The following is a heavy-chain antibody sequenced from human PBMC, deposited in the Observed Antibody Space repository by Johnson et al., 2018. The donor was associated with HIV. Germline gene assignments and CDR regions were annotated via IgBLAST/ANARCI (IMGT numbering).Heavy chain of an antibody. CDR3: ARGWTVGTFDNAFDI. CDR2: IYSGGST. V-gene: IGHV3-53*01. Sequence: VQLVESGGGLIQPGGSLRLSCAASGFTVSSNYMSWVRQAPGKGLEWVSVIYSGGSTYYADSVKGRFTISRDNSKNTLYLQMNSLRADDTAVYYCARGWTVGTFDNAFDIWGQGTMVTVSS. D-gene: IGHD4-23*01. J-gene: IGHJ3*02. CDR1: GFTVSSNY.